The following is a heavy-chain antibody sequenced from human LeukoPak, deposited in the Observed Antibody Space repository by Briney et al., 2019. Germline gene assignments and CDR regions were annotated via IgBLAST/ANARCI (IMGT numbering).Heavy chain of an antibody. CDR3: AREESGYSYGTFDY. D-gene: IGHD5-18*01. CDR2: IIPIVGTA. Sequence: SVKVSCKASGGTFSSYAISWVRQAPGQGLEWMGGIIPIVGTANYAQKFQGRVTITADKSTSTAYMELSSLRSEDTAVYYCAREESGYSYGTFDYWGQGTLVTVSS. CDR1: GGTFSSYA. J-gene: IGHJ4*02. V-gene: IGHV1-69*06.